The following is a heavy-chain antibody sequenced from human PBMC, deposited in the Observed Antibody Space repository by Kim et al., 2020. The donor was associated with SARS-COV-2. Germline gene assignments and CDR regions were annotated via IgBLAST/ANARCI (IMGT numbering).Heavy chain of an antibody. D-gene: IGHD1-26*01. CDR1: GGPFRGYY. J-gene: IGHJ4*02. Sequence: SETLSLICTVSGGPFRGYYWTWVRQSPGKRLEWIGFVDYNGAPTYNSSPISRVAISRDTSKNQVSLKLTSVTAVDTAIYFCARQQSAYSGLGLWGPGTLV. CDR2: VDYNGAP. CDR3: ARQQSAYSGLGL. V-gene: IGHV4-59*08.